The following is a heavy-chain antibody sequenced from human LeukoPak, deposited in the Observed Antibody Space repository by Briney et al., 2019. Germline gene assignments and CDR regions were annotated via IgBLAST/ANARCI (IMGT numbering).Heavy chain of an antibody. CDR1: GGTFSSYA. CDR3: AGGITMVRGGPLWPPFDY. V-gene: IGHV1-69*06. J-gene: IGHJ4*02. Sequence: ASVKVSCKASGGTFSSYAISWVRQAPGQGLEWMGGIIPIFGTANYAQKFQGRVTITAGKSTSTAYMELSSLRSEDTAVYYCAGGITMVRGGPLWPPFDYWGQGTLVTVSS. CDR2: IIPIFGTA. D-gene: IGHD3-10*01.